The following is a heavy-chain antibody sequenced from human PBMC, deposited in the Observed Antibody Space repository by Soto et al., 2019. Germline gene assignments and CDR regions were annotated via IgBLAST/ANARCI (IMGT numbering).Heavy chain of an antibody. J-gene: IGHJ3*02. Sequence: GGSLRLSCAASGFTFSSYGMHWVRQAPGKGLEWVAVIWYDGSNKYYADSVKGRFTISRDNSKNTLYLQMNSLRAEDTAVYYCARARDPDCSGGSCYSPAFDIWGQGTMVTVSS. CDR2: IWYDGSNK. D-gene: IGHD2-15*01. V-gene: IGHV3-33*01. CDR1: GFTFSSYG. CDR3: ARARDPDCSGGSCYSPAFDI.